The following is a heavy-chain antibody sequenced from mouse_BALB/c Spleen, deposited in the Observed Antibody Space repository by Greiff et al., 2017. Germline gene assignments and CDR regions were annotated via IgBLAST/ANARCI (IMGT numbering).Heavy chain of an antibody. J-gene: IGHJ3*01. Sequence: LVKTGASVKISCKASGYSFTGYYMHWVKQSHGKSLEWIGYISCYNGATSYNQKFKGKATFTVDTSSSTAYMQFNSLTSEDSAVYYCARGVDYDRAWFAYWGQGTLVTVSA. CDR1: GYSFTGYY. CDR2: ISCYNGAT. D-gene: IGHD2-4*01. CDR3: ARGVDYDRAWFAY. V-gene: IGHV1S34*01.